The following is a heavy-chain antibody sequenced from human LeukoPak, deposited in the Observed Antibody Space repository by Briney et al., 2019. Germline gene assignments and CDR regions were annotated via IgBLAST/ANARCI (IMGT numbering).Heavy chain of an antibody. CDR2: INPNSGGT. J-gene: IGHJ4*02. V-gene: IGHV1-2*02. D-gene: IGHD3-10*01. CDR3: AREADNTMVRGSSFDQ. Sequence: GSLKVSCKASGYTFTNYYIHWVRQAPGQGLEWMGWINPNSGGTNYAQKFQGRFTMTRDTSMSTAYMELRSLRSDDTAVYFCAREADNTMVRGSSFDQWGQGTLITVS. CDR1: GYTFTNYY.